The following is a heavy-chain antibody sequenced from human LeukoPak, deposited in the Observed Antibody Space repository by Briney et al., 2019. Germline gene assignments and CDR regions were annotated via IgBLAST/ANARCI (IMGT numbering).Heavy chain of an antibody. CDR2: ISSSGSTI. Sequence: AGSLRLSCAASGSTFSDYYMSWIRQAPGQGLEWVSYISSSGSTIYYADSVKGRFTISRDNAKNSLYLQMNSLRAEDTAVYYCARDRTYYDFWSGYWDDYWGQGTLVTVSS. CDR1: GSTFSDYY. J-gene: IGHJ4*02. V-gene: IGHV3-11*01. CDR3: ARDRTYYDFWSGYWDDY. D-gene: IGHD3-3*01.